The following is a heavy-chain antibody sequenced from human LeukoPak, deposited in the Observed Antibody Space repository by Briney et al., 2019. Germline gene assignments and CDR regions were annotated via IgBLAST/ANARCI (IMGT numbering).Heavy chain of an antibody. CDR1: GSRFTSYW. CDR2: IYPSDSDT. D-gene: IGHD1-1*01. CDR3: ARRTTGTSSVWFDP. J-gene: IGHJ5*02. Sequence: GESLQISCKGSGSRFTSYWIGWVRQMPGKGLEWMGIIYPSDSDTRYSPSFQGQVTISADKSISTAYLQWSSLKASDTAMYYCARRTTGTSSVWFDPWGQGTLVTVSS. V-gene: IGHV5-51*01.